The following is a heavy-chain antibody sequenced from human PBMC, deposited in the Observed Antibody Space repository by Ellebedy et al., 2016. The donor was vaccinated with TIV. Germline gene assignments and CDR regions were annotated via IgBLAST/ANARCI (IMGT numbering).Heavy chain of an antibody. V-gene: IGHV3-48*01. CDR3: ARDEGKKGGYCTSSPEQGFDP. Sequence: GESLKISXEASGFTFSTYSMIWVRQAPGKGLEWLSYISSSSSTIYYSDAVKGRFTISRDNAKNSLYLQMNSLRAEDTAVYYCARDEGKKGGYCTSSPEQGFDPWGQGTLVTVSS. D-gene: IGHD2-2*03. CDR2: ISSSSSTI. CDR1: GFTFSTYS. J-gene: IGHJ5*02.